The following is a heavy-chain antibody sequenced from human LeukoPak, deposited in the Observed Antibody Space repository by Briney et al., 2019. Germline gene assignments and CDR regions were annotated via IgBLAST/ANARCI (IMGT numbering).Heavy chain of an antibody. J-gene: IGHJ4*02. D-gene: IGHD3/OR15-3a*01. Sequence: PSETLSLTCAVSGDSISSGYYWGWIRQPPGKGLEWIGSIYHSGSTYYNPSLKGRVTISVDTSKNQFSLKLSSVTAADTAVYYCATYNTFRLGFDYWGQGTLFTVSS. CDR2: IYHSGST. CDR3: ATYNTFRLGFDY. CDR1: GDSISSGYY. V-gene: IGHV4-38-2*01.